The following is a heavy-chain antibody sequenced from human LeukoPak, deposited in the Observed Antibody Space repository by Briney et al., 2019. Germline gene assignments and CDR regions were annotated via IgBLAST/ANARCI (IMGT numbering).Heavy chain of an antibody. D-gene: IGHD3-22*01. CDR3: ARTTHYYDTRGSDY. Sequence: ASVKVSCKASGYTFTSYGFSWVRQAPGQGLEWMGWISTDNGKTNYAQKLQGRVTMTTDTSTSTVYMELRSLRSDDTAVYYCARTTHYYDTRGSDYWGQGTLVTVSS. J-gene: IGHJ4*02. CDR2: ISTDNGKT. V-gene: IGHV1-18*01. CDR1: GYTFTSYG.